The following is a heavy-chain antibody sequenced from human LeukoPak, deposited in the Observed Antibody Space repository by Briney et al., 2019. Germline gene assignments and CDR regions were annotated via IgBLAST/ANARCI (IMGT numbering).Heavy chain of an antibody. CDR1: GGSISSYY. CDR3: ARVGGCTYYDFWSGYCP. CDR2: IYYSGST. D-gene: IGHD3-3*01. J-gene: IGHJ5*02. Sequence: SETLSLTCTVSGGSISSYYWSWIRQPPGKGLEWIGYIYYSGSTNYNPSLKSRVTISVDTSKNQFSLKLSSVTAADTAVYYYARVGGCTYYDFWSGYCPWGQGTLVTVSS. V-gene: IGHV4-59*01.